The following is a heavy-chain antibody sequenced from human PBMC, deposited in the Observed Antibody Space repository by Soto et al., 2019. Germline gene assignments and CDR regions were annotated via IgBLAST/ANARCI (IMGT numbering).Heavy chain of an antibody. CDR2: ISSSSSYI. J-gene: IGHJ4*02. Sequence: GGSLRLSCTGSGFTFSSSTMTWVRQGPGKWLEWVSSISSSSSYIYFADSLKGRFTISRDNAKNSLYLQMNSLRAEDTAVYYCARDIGEMSAVWGQGXQVTVSS. D-gene: IGHD3-10*01. CDR3: ARDIGEMSAV. CDR1: GFTFSSST. V-gene: IGHV3-21*06.